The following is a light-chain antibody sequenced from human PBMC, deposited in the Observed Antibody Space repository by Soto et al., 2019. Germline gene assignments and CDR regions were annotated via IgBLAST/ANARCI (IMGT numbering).Light chain of an antibody. J-gene: IGLJ3*02. V-gene: IGLV1-47*02. Sequence: QPVLTQPPSASGTPGQRVTISCSGSGSNIGSNYVYWYQQLPGTAPKLLIFSNNERPSGVPDRFSGSKSGTSASLGISGLRSEDEADYYCAAWDDTLSGWMFGGGTKLTVL. CDR3: AAWDDTLSGWM. CDR2: SNN. CDR1: GSNIGSNY.